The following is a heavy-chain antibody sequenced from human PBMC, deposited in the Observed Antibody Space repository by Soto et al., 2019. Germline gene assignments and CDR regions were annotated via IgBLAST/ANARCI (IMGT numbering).Heavy chain of an antibody. J-gene: IGHJ4*02. Sequence: EVQLLQSGGGLVQPGGSLRLSCAASGFIFSNYAMNWVRQAPGKGLEWVSIVTSRGDTTYYADSVKGRFTISRDNSKNTLYLQVNRLTGEDTAVYYCAKDRLGGGLDYWGQGTLVSVSS. CDR2: VTSRGDTT. V-gene: IGHV3-23*01. CDR1: GFIFSNYA. CDR3: AKDRLGGGLDY. D-gene: IGHD3-16*01.